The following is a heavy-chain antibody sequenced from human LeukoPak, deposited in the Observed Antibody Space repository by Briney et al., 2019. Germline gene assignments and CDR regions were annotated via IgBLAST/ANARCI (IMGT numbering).Heavy chain of an antibody. Sequence: SETLSLTCTVSGGSISSYYWSWIRQPPGKGLEWIGYIYYSGSTYYNPSLKSRVTISVDTSKNQFSLKLSSVTAADTAVYYCAREVRGCFDYWGQGTLVTVSS. CDR2: IYYSGST. CDR1: GGSISSYY. D-gene: IGHD3-10*01. V-gene: IGHV4-59*12. J-gene: IGHJ4*02. CDR3: AREVRGCFDY.